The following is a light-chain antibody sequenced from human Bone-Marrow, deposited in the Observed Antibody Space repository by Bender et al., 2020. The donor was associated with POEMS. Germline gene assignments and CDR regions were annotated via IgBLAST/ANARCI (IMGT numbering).Light chain of an antibody. CDR2: GDN. CDR1: SSNIGAGSD. V-gene: IGLV1-40*01. Sequence: QSFLTQPPSVSGAPGQRVAISCTGTSSNIGAGSDVHWYQQLPGRGPKLLLSGDNNRPSGVPDRFSGSRSGTSASLAITGLQAEDEADYYCSSYSNNSPLFVVFGGGTKLTVL. CDR3: SSYSNNSPLFVV. J-gene: IGLJ2*01.